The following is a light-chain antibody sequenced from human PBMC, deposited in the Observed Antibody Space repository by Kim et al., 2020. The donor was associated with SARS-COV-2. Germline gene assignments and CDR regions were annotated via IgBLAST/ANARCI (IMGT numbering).Light chain of an antibody. Sequence: DIQMTQSPSMLSASVGDRVTITCRASQSTSNWVAWYQQKPGQAPRLLIYQASNLQSGVPSRFSGSGFGTEFTLTISSLQPDDFATYYCQQYSSSSTFGRGTKLEIK. CDR3: QQYSSSST. V-gene: IGKV1-5*03. CDR2: QAS. J-gene: IGKJ4*01. CDR1: QSTSNW.